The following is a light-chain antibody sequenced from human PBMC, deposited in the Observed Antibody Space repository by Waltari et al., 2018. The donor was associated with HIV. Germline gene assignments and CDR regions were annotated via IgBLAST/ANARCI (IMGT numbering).Light chain of an antibody. V-gene: IGKV4-1*01. CDR1: QGLYNSNNKTS. CDR2: WAS. J-gene: IGKJ2*01. CDR3: QQHDVSPYT. Sequence: IVMTQSPDSLDVSLGEQATIHCRSSQGLYNSNNKTSLAWYQQKPGQPPKLLIYWASTRNSGVPDRFTGSGSGTDFTLSISSLQAEDVAVYYCQQHDVSPYTFGQGPKV.